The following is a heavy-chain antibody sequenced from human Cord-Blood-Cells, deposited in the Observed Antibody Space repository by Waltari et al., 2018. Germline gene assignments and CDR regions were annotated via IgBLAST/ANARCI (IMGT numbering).Heavy chain of an antibody. Sequence: EVQLVESGGGLVQPGRSLRLSCAASGFTFDDYALTWVRQDPGKGLEWVSGISWNSGSRGYADSVKGRFTISRDNAKNSLYLQMNSLRAEDMALYYCAKTLARYCSSTSCYTGAFDIWGQGTMVTVSS. V-gene: IGHV3-9*03. CDR2: ISWNSGSR. CDR3: AKTLARYCSSTSCYTGAFDI. J-gene: IGHJ3*02. CDR1: GFTFDDYA. D-gene: IGHD2-2*02.